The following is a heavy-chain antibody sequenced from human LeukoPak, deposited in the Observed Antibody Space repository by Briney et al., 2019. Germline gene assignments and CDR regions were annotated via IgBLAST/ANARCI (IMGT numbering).Heavy chain of an antibody. Sequence: ASVKVSCKASGYTFTNFGFTWVRQAPGQGLEWMGWISAYNGNTDYAQKLQGRVTMTTDTSTSTAYMELRSLRSDDTAVYFCAGAYYHDTSSYQGIDFWGQGTLVTVSS. CDR2: ISAYNGNT. J-gene: IGHJ4*02. D-gene: IGHD3-22*01. CDR1: GYTFTNFG. V-gene: IGHV1-18*01. CDR3: AGAYYHDTSSYQGIDF.